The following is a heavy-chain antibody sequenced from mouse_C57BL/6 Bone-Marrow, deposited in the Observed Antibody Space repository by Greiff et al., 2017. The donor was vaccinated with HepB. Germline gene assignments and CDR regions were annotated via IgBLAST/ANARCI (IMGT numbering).Heavy chain of an antibody. D-gene: IGHD1-1*01. CDR3: GRYAYGSSYALDY. Sequence: EVKLVESGPGLAKPSQTLSLTCSVTGYSITSDYWNWIRKFPGNKLEYMGYISYSGSTYYNPSLKSRNSITRDTSNNQYYLQLNSVTTEDTATYYCGRYAYGSSYALDYWGQGTSVTVSS. CDR2: ISYSGST. V-gene: IGHV3-8*01. CDR1: GYSITSDY. J-gene: IGHJ4*01.